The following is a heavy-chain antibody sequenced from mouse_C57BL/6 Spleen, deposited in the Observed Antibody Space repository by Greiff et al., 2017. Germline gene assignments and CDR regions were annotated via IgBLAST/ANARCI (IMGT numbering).Heavy chain of an antibody. Sequence: EVKLVESGGGLVQPGESLKLSCESNEYEFPSHDMSWVRKTPEKRLELVAAINSDGGSTNYPDTMEGRFIISRDNTKKTLYLQLSSLRSEDTALYYCARHGGDYWFAYWGQGTLVTVSA. CDR2: INSDGGST. CDR3: ARHGGDYWFAY. V-gene: IGHV5-2*01. D-gene: IGHD2-13*01. CDR1: EYEFPSHD. J-gene: IGHJ3*01.